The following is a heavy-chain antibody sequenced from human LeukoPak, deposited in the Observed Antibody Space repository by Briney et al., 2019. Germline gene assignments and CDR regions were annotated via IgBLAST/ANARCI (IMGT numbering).Heavy chain of an antibody. V-gene: IGHV3-30*02. CDR3: SIRPLSEVSY. CDR1: GFTFSSYG. CDR2: IRPDGSDK. Sequence: GGSLRLFCAASGFTFSSYGMHWVRQAPGKGLECVAFIRPDGSDKFYADSVKGRFTISRDNSKNTLYLQMNSLRAEDTAVYYCSIRPLSEVSYWGQGTLVTVSS. J-gene: IGHJ4*02.